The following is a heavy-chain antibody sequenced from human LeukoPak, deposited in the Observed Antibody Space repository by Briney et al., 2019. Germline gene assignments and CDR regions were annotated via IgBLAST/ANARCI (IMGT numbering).Heavy chain of an antibody. CDR1: GGSFSGYY. Sequence: ETLSLTCAVYGGSFSGYYWSWVRQAPGKGLEWVSAISGSGGSTYYADSVKGRFTISRDNSKNTLYLQMNSLRAEDTAVYYCAKDLGPFDYWGQGTLVTVSS. J-gene: IGHJ4*02. CDR2: ISGSGGST. CDR3: AKDLGPFDY. V-gene: IGHV3-23*01.